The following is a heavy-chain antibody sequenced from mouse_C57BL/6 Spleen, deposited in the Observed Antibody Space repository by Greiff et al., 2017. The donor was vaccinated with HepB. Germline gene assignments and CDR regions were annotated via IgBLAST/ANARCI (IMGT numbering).Heavy chain of an antibody. Sequence: EVQRVESGGDLVKPGGSLKLSCAASGFTFSSYGMSWVRQTPDKRLEWVATISSGGSYTYYPDSVKGRFTISRDNAKNTLYLQMSSLKSEDTAMYYCARQEDYSNPFAYWGQGTLVTVSA. D-gene: IGHD2-5*01. CDR3: ARQEDYSNPFAY. J-gene: IGHJ3*01. V-gene: IGHV5-6*01. CDR1: GFTFSSYG. CDR2: ISSGGSYT.